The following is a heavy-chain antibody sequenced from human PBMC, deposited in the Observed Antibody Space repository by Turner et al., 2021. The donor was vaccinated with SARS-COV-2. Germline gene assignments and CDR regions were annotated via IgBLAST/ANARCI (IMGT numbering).Heavy chain of an antibody. V-gene: IGHV3-30*18. CDR3: AKSGGMYCSGGSCYSSYFDY. CDR1: GFTFSTYG. Sequence: QVQLVESGGGVVQPGRSLTLCCAASGFTFSTYGMHWVRQAPGKGLEWVAVISYDGNNKYYAGSVKGRFTISRDNSKNTLFLQMNSLRAEDTAVYYCAKSGGMYCSGGSCYSSYFDYWGQGTLVTVSS. J-gene: IGHJ4*02. D-gene: IGHD2-15*01. CDR2: ISYDGNNK.